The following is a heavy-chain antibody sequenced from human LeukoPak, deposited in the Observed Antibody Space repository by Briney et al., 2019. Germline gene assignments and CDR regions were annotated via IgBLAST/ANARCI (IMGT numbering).Heavy chain of an antibody. CDR2: DLPIFNKT. Sequence: SVKVSCKASGGTFSNYAINWVRQAPGHGLEWMGGDLPIFNKTNYAQQFQGRVTITTDEFTSAAYMELSSLRSEDTAVYYCVRDGRKYYDSSVLDYFDYWGQGTLVTVSS. D-gene: IGHD3-22*01. V-gene: IGHV1-69*05. CDR3: VRDGRKYYDSSVLDYFDY. CDR1: GGTFSNYA. J-gene: IGHJ4*02.